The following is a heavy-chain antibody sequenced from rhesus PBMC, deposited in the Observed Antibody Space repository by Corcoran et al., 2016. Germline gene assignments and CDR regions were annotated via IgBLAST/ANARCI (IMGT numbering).Heavy chain of an antibody. Sequence: QVTLKESGPALVKPTQTLTLTCTFSGFSLRSIGLGVGWIRQPPGKALEGLATIYWDDDKYYRTSLKSKLTISKDTSKNQVVLRMTNMDPVDTATYYCARVPGYEDDYGYYDGNWYFDLWGPGTPITISS. J-gene: IGHJ2*01. V-gene: IGHV2S1*01. D-gene: IGHD3-9*01. CDR1: GFSLRSIGLG. CDR2: IYWDDDK. CDR3: ARVPGYEDDYGYYDGNWYFDL.